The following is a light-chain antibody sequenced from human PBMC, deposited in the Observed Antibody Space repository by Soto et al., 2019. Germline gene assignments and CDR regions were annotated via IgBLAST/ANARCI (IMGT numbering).Light chain of an antibody. CDR1: SGHSSYA. CDR3: QTWDTGIRV. Sequence: QPVLTQSPSASASLGASVKLTCTLSSGHSSYAIAWHQQQPEKGPRYLMKLNSDGSHNKGDGIPDRFSGSSSGAERYLTIFSLQSEDEADYYCQTWDTGIRVFGGGTKLTVL. J-gene: IGLJ2*01. CDR2: LNSDGSH. V-gene: IGLV4-69*01.